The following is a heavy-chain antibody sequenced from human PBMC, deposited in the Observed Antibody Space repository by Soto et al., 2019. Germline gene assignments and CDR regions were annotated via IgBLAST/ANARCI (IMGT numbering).Heavy chain of an antibody. V-gene: IGHV3-23*01. CDR2: ISGSGGST. Sequence: GALRLSCAASGFTFSNYAISWVRQAPGKGLEWVSSISGSGGSTYYADSVKGRFTISRDNSKNTLYLQMNSLRAEDTAVYYCATYSGNYERYGVYYGMDVWGQGTTVTVSS. J-gene: IGHJ6*02. CDR3: ATYSGNYERYGVYYGMDV. CDR1: GFTFSNYA. D-gene: IGHD1-26*01.